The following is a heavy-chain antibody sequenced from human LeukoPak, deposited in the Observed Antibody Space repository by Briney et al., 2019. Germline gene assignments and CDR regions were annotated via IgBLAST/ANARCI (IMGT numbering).Heavy chain of an antibody. Sequence: GGSLRLSCAASGFTFSTYAMHWVRQAPGKGLECVAVISYDGSNKYYADSVKGRFTISRDNSKNTLYLQMNSLRAEDTAVYYCARELGSGCYLGRVAAFDIWGQGTMVTVSS. V-gene: IGHV3-30*04. J-gene: IGHJ3*02. CDR1: GFTFSTYA. CDR2: ISYDGSNK. CDR3: ARELGSGCYLGRVAAFDI. D-gene: IGHD3-22*01.